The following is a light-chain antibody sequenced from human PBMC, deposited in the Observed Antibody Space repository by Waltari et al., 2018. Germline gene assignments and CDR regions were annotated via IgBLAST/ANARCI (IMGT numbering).Light chain of an antibody. V-gene: IGKV3-20*01. Sequence: IVLRQSPGTLPLSPGEGATPSCRASQSIDRSHLACYQQKPGQPPRLLLYGARSRATGVPDRFSGSGSGTDFTLTIDRLEPEDFAVYYCQQYDNSPGYTFGQGTKLEI. CDR3: QQYDNSPGYT. J-gene: IGKJ2*01. CDR2: GAR. CDR1: QSIDRSH.